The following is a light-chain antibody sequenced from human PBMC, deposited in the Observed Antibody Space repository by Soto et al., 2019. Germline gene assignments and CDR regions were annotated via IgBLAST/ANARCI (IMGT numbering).Light chain of an antibody. J-gene: IGKJ3*01. CDR2: AAS. CDR1: QSVSVNS. V-gene: IGKV3-20*01. CDR3: QQYGGSPFT. Sequence: EIVLTQSPGTLSLSPGERATLSCRASQSVSVNSLAWYQQKGGQAPRLLIYAASTRATGVPDRFSGTGSGTDLALTISRLETDDSAVYYCQQYGGSPFTFGQGPKVDI.